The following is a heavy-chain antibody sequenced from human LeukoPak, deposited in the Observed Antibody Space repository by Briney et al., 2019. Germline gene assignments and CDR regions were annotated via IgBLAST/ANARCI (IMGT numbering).Heavy chain of an antibody. CDR1: GGSISGSSSY. J-gene: IGHJ4*02. CDR3: ARNGVRFLEYNFDY. V-gene: IGHV4-39*07. CDR2: MYYSGST. Sequence: SETLSLTCTVSGGSISGSSSYWGWIRQPPGKGLEWIGSMYYSGSTYYNPSLPSRVTMSVDTSKNQFSLKLSSVTAADTAVYYCARNGVRFLEYNFDYWGQGTLVTVSS. D-gene: IGHD3-3*01.